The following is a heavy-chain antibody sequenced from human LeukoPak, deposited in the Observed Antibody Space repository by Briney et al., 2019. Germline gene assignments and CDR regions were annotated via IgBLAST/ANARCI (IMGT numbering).Heavy chain of an antibody. D-gene: IGHD3-9*01. CDR3: ARDWYYDILTGYWNWFDP. Sequence: GRSLRLSCAASGFTFSSYGMHWVRQAPGKGLEWVAVISYDGSNKYYADSVKGRFTISRDNSKNTLYLQMNSLRAEDTAVYYCARDWYYDILTGYWNWFDPWGQGTLVTVSS. V-gene: IGHV3-30*03. CDR1: GFTFSSYG. CDR2: ISYDGSNK. J-gene: IGHJ5*02.